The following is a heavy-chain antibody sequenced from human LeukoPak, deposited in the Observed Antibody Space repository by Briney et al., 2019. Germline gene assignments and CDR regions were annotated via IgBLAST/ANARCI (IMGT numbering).Heavy chain of an antibody. CDR1: GFTFSSYG. CDR2: ISYDGSNK. J-gene: IGHJ4*02. D-gene: IGHD5-12*01. CDR3: AKDGGDIVATIIQY. Sequence: SGGSLRLSCAASGFTFSSYGMHWVRQAPGKGLEWVAVISYDGSNKYYADSVKGRFTISRDNSKNTLYLQINSLRAEDTAVYYCAKDGGDIVATIIQYWGQGTLVTVSS. V-gene: IGHV3-30*18.